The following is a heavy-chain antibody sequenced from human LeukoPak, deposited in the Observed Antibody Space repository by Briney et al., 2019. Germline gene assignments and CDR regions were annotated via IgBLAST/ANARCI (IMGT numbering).Heavy chain of an antibody. CDR2: ISPSSHDI. CDR3: STDPRLLTY. J-gene: IGHJ4*01. Sequence: PGGSLRLSCVVSGFSFSDSYMTWLRQTPGKGLESLAYISPSSHDIYYADSVKGRFTISRDNARTSLYLQINSLGPDDTALYYCSTDPRLLTYWGHGTLVTVSS. D-gene: IGHD2-8*01. CDR1: GFSFSDSY. V-gene: IGHV3-11*01.